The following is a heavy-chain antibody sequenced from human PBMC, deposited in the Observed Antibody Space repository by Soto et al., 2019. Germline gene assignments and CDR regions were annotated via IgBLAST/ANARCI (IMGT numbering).Heavy chain of an antibody. Sequence: QVQLVESGGGVVQPGRSLRVSCAASGFTFRNYGMHWVRRAPGKGLEWVAVITYDGSNKDYADSVKGRFTIYRDNSRNTLFLQMTSLSAEDTAVYYCATDMSDNSGLDYWGQGTMVTVSS. J-gene: IGHJ4*02. CDR2: ITYDGSNK. D-gene: IGHD6-19*01. CDR1: GFTFRNYG. CDR3: ATDMSDNSGLDY. V-gene: IGHV3-30*03.